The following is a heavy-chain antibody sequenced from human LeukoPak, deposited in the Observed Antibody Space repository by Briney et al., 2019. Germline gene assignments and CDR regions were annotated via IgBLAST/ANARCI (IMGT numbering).Heavy chain of an antibody. Sequence: ASVKVSCKASGYTFTSYGISWVRQAPGQGLEWMGWISAYNGNTNYAQKLQGRVTMTTDTSTSTAYMELRSLRSDDTAVYYCASLRNSSGYYPLEDYWGQGTLVTVSS. D-gene: IGHD3-22*01. V-gene: IGHV1-18*01. J-gene: IGHJ4*02. CDR2: ISAYNGNT. CDR3: ASLRNSSGYYPLEDY. CDR1: GYTFTSYG.